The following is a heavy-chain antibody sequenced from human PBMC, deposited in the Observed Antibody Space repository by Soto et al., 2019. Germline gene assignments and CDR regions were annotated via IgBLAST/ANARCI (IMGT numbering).Heavy chain of an antibody. J-gene: IGHJ5*02. CDR1: GASISSSGYW. CDR2: IYDTGST. D-gene: IGHD4-17*01. CDR3: AKRAYGDPFDP. Sequence: PSETLSLTCAVSGASISSSGYWWGWIRQPPGKGLEWIATIYDTGSTFYNPSLKSRVTISADTSKNHFFLKLNSVTAADTAVYYCAKRAYGDPFDPWGQGALVTVSS. V-gene: IGHV4-39*02.